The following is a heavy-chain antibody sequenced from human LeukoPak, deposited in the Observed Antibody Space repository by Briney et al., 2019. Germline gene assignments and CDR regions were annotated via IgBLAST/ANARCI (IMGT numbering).Heavy chain of an antibody. D-gene: IGHD3-9*01. CDR3: AREYDILTGYYNVRYFDY. CDR2: IYYSGST. CDR1: GGSISSGDYY. J-gene: IGHJ4*02. V-gene: IGHV4-30-4*01. Sequence: NPSETLSLTCTVSGGSISSGDYYWSWIRQPPGKGLEWIGYIYYSGSTYYNSSLKSRVTISVDTSKNQFSLKLSSVTAADTAVYYCAREYDILTGYYNVRYFDYWGQGTLVTVYS.